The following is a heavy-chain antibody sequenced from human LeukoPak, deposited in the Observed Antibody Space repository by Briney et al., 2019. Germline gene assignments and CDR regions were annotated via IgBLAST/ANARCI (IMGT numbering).Heavy chain of an antibody. D-gene: IGHD6-19*01. Sequence: PSETLSLTCTVSGGSISSSSYYWGWIRQPPGKGLEWIGSIYYSGSTYYNPSLKSRVTISVDTSKNQFSLKLSSVTAADTAVYYCAVRTGYSSGWSKYWGQGTLVTVSS. V-gene: IGHV4-39*07. CDR2: IYYSGST. CDR3: AVRTGYSSGWSKY. J-gene: IGHJ4*02. CDR1: GGSISSSSYY.